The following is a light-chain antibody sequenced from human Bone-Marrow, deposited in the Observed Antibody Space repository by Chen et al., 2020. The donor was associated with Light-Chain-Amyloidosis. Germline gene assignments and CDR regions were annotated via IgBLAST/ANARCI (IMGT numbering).Light chain of an antibody. J-gene: IGLJ1*01. CDR3: SSYTITNTLV. CDR2: EVT. CDR1: SNDVGSNNY. V-gene: IGLV2-14*01. Sequence: QSALTQPASESGSPGQSITISCIGSSNDVGSNNYVSWYQQNPGKAPKLMIYEVTNRPSWVPDRFSGSKSDNTASLTISGLQTEDEADYFCSSYTITNTLVFGSGTRVTVL.